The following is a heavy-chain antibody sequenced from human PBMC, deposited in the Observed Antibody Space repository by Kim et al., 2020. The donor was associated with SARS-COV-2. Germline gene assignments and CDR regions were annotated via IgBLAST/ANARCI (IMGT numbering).Heavy chain of an antibody. Sequence: SETLSLTCTVSGGSISSSSYYWGWIRQPPGKGLEWIGSIYYSGSTYYNPSLKSRVTISVDTSKNQFSLKLSSVTAADTAVYYCARHVSPARRYYYYYMDVWGKGTTVTVSS. CDR3: ARHVSPARRYYYYYMDV. V-gene: IGHV4-39*01. CDR1: GGSISSSSYY. D-gene: IGHD6-6*01. CDR2: IYYSGST. J-gene: IGHJ6*03.